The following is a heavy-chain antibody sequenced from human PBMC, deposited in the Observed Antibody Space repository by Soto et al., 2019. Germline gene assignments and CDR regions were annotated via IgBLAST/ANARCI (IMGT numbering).Heavy chain of an antibody. CDR2: IYYSGGT. CDR3: ARHMAAAGNNWFDP. D-gene: IGHD6-13*01. V-gene: IGHV4-39*01. J-gene: IGHJ5*02. CDR1: GGSISSSSYY. Sequence: QLQLQESGPGLVKPSETLSLTCTVSGGSISSSSYYWGWIRQPPGKGLEWIGSIYYSGGTYYNPSLKSRITISVDTSKSQFSLKLSSVTAADPAVYYCARHMAAAGNNWFDPWGQGTLVTVSS.